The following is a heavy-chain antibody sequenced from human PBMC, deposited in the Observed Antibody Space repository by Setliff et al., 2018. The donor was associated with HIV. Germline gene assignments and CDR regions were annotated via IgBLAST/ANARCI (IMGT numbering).Heavy chain of an antibody. J-gene: IGHJ4*02. CDR1: GYTFTGYY. CDR2: INPNSGGT. D-gene: IGHD3-22*01. V-gene: IGHV1-2*02. Sequence: ASVKVSCKASGYTFTGYYMHWVRQAPGQGLEWMGWINPNSGGTNYAQKFQGRVTMTRDTSISTAYMELSRLRSDDTAVYYCARDPPYDSSGYYLGLDYYFDYWGQGTLGTVSS. CDR3: ARDPPYDSSGYYLGLDYYFDY.